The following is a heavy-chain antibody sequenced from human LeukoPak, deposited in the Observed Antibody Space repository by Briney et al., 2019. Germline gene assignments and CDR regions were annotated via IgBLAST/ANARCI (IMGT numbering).Heavy chain of an antibody. CDR3: AKDLTDTWSIDY. Sequence: PGGSLRLSCAASGFTFSSCAMHWVRQAPGKGLEWVSFISFDGNRKYYADSVKGRFTISRDHSKNTLYLQMDSLRAEDTALYYCAKDLTDTWSIDYWGQGTLVTVSS. CDR2: ISFDGNRK. D-gene: IGHD2-8*02. V-gene: IGHV3-30*18. CDR1: GFTFSSCA. J-gene: IGHJ4*02.